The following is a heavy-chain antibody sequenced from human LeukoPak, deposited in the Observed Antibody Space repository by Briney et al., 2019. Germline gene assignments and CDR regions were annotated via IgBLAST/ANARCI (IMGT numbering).Heavy chain of an antibody. Sequence: PGGSLRLSCAASGFTFSSYAMHWVRQAPGKGLEWVAVISYDGSNKYYADSVKGRFTISRDNSKNTLYLQMNSLRAEDTAVYYCARVTGWLVVAEYFQHWGQGTLVTVSS. CDR3: ARVTGWLVVAEYFQH. J-gene: IGHJ1*01. CDR1: GFTFSSYA. CDR2: ISYDGSNK. D-gene: IGHD6-19*01. V-gene: IGHV3-30-3*01.